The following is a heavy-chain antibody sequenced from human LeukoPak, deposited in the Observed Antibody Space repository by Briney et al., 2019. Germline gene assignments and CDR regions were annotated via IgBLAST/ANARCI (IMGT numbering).Heavy chain of an antibody. V-gene: IGHV3-7*03. D-gene: IGHD3-3*01. CDR1: GFTFGKYG. J-gene: IGHJ4*02. Sequence: GGSLRLSCVASGFTFGKYGMSWVRQAPWKGLEWVGNIKLDGSEKNYVDSVKGRFTISRDNTKNSLYLQMNSLRAEDTAVFYCARDQYDTWSRRGNFDSWGQGTLVIVSS. CDR3: ARDQYDTWSRRGNFDS. CDR2: IKLDGSEK.